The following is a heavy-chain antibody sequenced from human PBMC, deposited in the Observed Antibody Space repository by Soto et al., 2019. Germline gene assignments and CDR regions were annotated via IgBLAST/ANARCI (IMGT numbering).Heavy chain of an antibody. CDR1: GGSIRSNKW. CDR2: MYHSGST. V-gene: IGHV4-4*02. CDR3: ARWGDWLQRVL. Sequence: QVQLQESGPGLVKPSGTLSLTCGVSGGSIRSNKWWTWVRQPPGKGLEWIGDMYHSGSTNYNRSLTRRVRIPVDPSKNRFSLSLHSVTAAAAGVYYCARWGDWLQRVLWGQASLVTVSS. J-gene: IGHJ4*02. D-gene: IGHD3-9*01.